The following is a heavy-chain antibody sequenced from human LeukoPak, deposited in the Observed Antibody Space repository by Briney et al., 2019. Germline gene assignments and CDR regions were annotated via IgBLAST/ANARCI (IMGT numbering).Heavy chain of an antibody. CDR2: IIPIFGTA. CDR3: ARVSGSGSGFDY. J-gene: IGHJ4*02. CDR1: GGTFSSYA. V-gene: IGHV1-69*13. D-gene: IGHD2-15*01. Sequence: SVKVSCKASGGTFSSYAISWVRQAPGQGLEWMGGIIPIFGTANYAQKFQGRVTITADESTSTAYMELSSLRSEDTAVYYCARVSGSGSGFDYWGQGTLVTVSS.